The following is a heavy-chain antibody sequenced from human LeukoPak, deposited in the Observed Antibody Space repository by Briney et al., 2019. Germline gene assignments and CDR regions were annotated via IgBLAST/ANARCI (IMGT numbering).Heavy chain of an antibody. CDR1: GGSISGSSYY. V-gene: IGHV4-39*01. J-gene: IGHJ4*02. CDR2: IYRDGST. CDR3: TRRAYCSGGTCYSDY. Sequence: PSETLSLTCTVSGGSISGSSYYWGWIRQPPGKGLEWIGSIYRDGSTYYTPSLKSRVTISVDTSKNQFSLKLSSVTAANTAVYYCTRRAYCSGGTCYSDYWGQGTLATVSS. D-gene: IGHD2-15*01.